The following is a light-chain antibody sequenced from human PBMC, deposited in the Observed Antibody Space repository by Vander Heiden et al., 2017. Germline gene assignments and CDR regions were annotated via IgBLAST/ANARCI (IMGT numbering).Light chain of an antibody. CDR2: QDS. Sequence: SYELPQPPSVSVSPGQTASITCPGAKLGDKYACWYQQKPGQSPVLVSYQDSKRPAGIPERFSGSNSANTATLTISGTQAMDEADYYCQAWDSSTVVFGGGTKLTVL. J-gene: IGLJ2*01. V-gene: IGLV3-1*01. CDR3: QAWDSSTVV. CDR1: KLGDKY.